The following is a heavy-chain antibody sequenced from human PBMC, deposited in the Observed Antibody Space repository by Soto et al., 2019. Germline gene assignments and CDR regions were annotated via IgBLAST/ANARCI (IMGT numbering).Heavy chain of an antibody. D-gene: IGHD3-16*02. V-gene: IGHV5-51*01. J-gene: IGHJ6*02. Sequence: GESLKISCKGSGYSFTSYWIGWVRQMPWKGLEWMGIIYPGDSDTRYSPSFQGQVTISADKSISTAYLQWSSLKASGTAMYYCARPRYRSLTGMDVWGQGTTLTVSS. CDR1: GYSFTSYW. CDR3: ARPRYRSLTGMDV. CDR2: IYPGDSDT.